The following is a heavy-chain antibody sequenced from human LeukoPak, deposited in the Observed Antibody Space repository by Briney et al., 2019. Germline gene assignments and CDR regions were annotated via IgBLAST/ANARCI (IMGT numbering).Heavy chain of an antibody. CDR2: INPNSGGT. CDR1: GYTFTGYY. CDR3: AREDSSIAAQYYYYGMDV. V-gene: IGHV1-2*06. D-gene: IGHD6-6*01. J-gene: IGHJ6*02. Sequence: PWASVNVSCKASGYTFTGYYMHWVRQAPGQGLEWMGRINPNSGGTNYAQKFQGRVTMTRDTSISTAYMELSRLRSDDTAVYYCAREDSSIAAQYYYYGMDVWGQGTTVTVSS.